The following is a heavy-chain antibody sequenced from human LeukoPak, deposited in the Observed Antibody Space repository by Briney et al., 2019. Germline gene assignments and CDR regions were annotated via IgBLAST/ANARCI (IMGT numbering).Heavy chain of an antibody. CDR3: ARGRRYYDSSGYYQKYYFDY. V-gene: IGHV4-59*01. CDR1: GGSISSYY. J-gene: IGHJ4*02. D-gene: IGHD3-22*01. CDR2: IYYSRST. Sequence: SETLSLTCTVSGGSISSYYWSWIRQPPGKGLEWIGYIYYSRSTNYNPSLKSRVTISVDTSKNQFSLKLSSVTAADTAVYYCARGRRYYDSSGYYQKYYFDYWDQGTLVTVSS.